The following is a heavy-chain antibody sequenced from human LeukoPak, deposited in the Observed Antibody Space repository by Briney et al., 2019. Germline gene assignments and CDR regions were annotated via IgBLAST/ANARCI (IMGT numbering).Heavy chain of an antibody. V-gene: IGHV4-34*01. CDR2: INHSGST. CDR3: ARHDGRGGATMGALDS. Sequence: SETLSLTCAVYGGSFSGYYWSWIRQPPGKGLEWIGEINHSGSTNYNPSLKSRVTISVDTSKNQFSLKLSSVTAADTAVYYCARHDGRGGATMGALDSWGQGSLVTVSS. D-gene: IGHD5-12*01. CDR1: GGSFSGYY. J-gene: IGHJ4*02.